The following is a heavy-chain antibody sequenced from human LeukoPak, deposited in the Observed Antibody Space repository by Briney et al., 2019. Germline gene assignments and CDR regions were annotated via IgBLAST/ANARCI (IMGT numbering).Heavy chain of an antibody. CDR2: IYYSGST. J-gene: IGHJ5*02. CDR1: GVSIGSSNSY. D-gene: IGHD6-6*01. Sequence: SETLSLTCTVSGVSIGSSNSYWTWIRQPPGKGLEWIGHIYYSGSTNYSPSLKSRVTISVDTSKNQFSLKLSSVTAADTAVYYCARLSSLANIAARGRTWFDTWGQGSLVTVSS. CDR3: ARLSSLANIAARGRTWFDT. V-gene: IGHV4-61*01.